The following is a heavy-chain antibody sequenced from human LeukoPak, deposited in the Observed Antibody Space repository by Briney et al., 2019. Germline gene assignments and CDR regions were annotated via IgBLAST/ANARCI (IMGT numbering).Heavy chain of an antibody. Sequence: GGSLRLSCAASGFTFSSYGMHWVRQAPGKGLEWVAVISYDGSNKYYADSVKGRFTISRDNSKNTLYLQMNSLRAEDTAVYYCADIAVAGTDGMDPWGQGTLVTVSS. D-gene: IGHD6-19*01. CDR3: ADIAVAGTDGMDP. CDR2: ISYDGSNK. V-gene: IGHV3-30*03. CDR1: GFTFSSYG. J-gene: IGHJ5*02.